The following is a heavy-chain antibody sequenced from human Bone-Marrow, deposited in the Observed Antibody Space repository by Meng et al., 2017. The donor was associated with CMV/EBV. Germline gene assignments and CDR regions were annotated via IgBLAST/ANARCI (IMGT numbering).Heavy chain of an antibody. CDR3: ARGAYSNYLSHYYYYGMDG. Sequence: SVKVSCKASGGTFSSYAISWVRQAPGQGLEWMGGIIPIFGTANYAQKFQGRVTITTDESTSTAYMELSSLRSEDTAVYYCARGAYSNYLSHYYYYGMDGWGQGTTVTVSS. J-gene: IGHJ6*02. V-gene: IGHV1-69*05. D-gene: IGHD4-11*01. CDR2: IIPIFGTA. CDR1: GGTFSSYA.